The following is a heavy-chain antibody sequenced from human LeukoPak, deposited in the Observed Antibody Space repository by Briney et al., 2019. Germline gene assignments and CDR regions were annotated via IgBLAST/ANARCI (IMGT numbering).Heavy chain of an antibody. V-gene: IGHV1-2*02. D-gene: IGHD3-10*01. J-gene: IGHJ4*02. CDR1: GYTFTGYY. CDR3: ARVVRITMVRGVNIFDY. CDR2: INPNSGGT. Sequence: ASVKVSCKASGYTFTGYYMHWVRQAPGQGLEWMGWINPNSGGTNYAQKFQGRVTMTRDTSISTAYMELSRLRSDDTAVYYCARVVRITMVRGVNIFDYWGQGTLVTVSS.